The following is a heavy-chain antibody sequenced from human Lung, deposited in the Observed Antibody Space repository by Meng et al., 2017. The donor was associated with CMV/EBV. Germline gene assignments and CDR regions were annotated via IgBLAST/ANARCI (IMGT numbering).Heavy chain of an antibody. V-gene: IGHV3-23*01. CDR1: GFTFRNCA. D-gene: IGHD3-22*01. CDR2: ISGGGDNT. CDR3: AKGENYFDSSGLDY. J-gene: IGHJ4*02. Sequence: GESLKISCTGSGFTFRNCAMSWVRQAPGKGLEFVSSISGGGDNTYYTDSVKGRFIISRDNSKNMLYLQMDSLRAEDTALYYCAKGENYFDSSGLDYWGQGXQVTVSS.